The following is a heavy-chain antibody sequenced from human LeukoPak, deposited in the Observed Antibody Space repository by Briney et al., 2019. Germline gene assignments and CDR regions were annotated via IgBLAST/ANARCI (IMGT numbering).Heavy chain of an antibody. CDR1: GFNFSDSR. CDR3: VRADWYFEC. D-gene: IGHD2-21*01. CDR2: INRDGTEK. J-gene: IGHJ4*02. V-gene: IGHV3-7*04. Sequence: GGSLLLSCATSGFNFSDSRMTWVRQAPGKGLQWVANINRDGTEKHFLDSVEGRFTISRDNAKKSLYLQMSSLRPQDTAVYFCVRADWYFECWGQGTLVTVSS.